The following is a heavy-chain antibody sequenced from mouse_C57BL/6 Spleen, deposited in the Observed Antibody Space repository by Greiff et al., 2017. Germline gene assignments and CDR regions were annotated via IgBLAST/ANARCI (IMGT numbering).Heavy chain of an antibody. V-gene: IGHV5-4*01. J-gene: IGHJ2*01. D-gene: IGHD2-3*01. CDR1: GFTFSSYA. CDR3: ARDRRYDGYVDY. CDR2: ISDGGSYT. Sequence: EVQRVESGGGLVKPGGSLKLSCAASGFTFSSYAMSWVRQTPEKRLEWVATISDGGSYTYYPDNVKGRFTISRDNAKNNLYLQMSHLKSEDTAMYYCARDRRYDGYVDYWGQGTTLTVSS.